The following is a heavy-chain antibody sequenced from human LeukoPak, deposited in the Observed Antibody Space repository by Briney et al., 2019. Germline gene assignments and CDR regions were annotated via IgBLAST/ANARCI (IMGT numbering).Heavy chain of an antibody. Sequence: PGGSLRLSCAASGFTFGSYGMHWVRQAPGKGLEWVAVISYDGSNKYYADSVKGRFTISRDNSKNTLYLQMNSLRAEDTAVYYCAKARGYSGYDYFDYWGQGTLVTVSS. CDR1: GFTFGSYG. CDR2: ISYDGSNK. V-gene: IGHV3-30*18. D-gene: IGHD5-12*01. CDR3: AKARGYSGYDYFDY. J-gene: IGHJ4*02.